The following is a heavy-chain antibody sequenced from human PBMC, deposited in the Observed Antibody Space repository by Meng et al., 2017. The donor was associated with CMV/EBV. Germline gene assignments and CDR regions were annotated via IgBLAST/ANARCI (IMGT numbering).Heavy chain of an antibody. CDR3: ARVVLRGSMPYGMDV. Sequence: SETLSLTCTVSGGSVSSGSYYWSWIRQPQGKGLEWIGYIYYSGRNNYNPSLKSRVTISVDTSKNQFSLKLSSVTAAATAVYYCARVVLRGSMPYGMDVWGQGTTVTVSS. CDR1: GGSVSSGSYY. D-gene: IGHD2/OR15-2a*01. V-gene: IGHV4-61*01. CDR2: IYYSGRN. J-gene: IGHJ6*02.